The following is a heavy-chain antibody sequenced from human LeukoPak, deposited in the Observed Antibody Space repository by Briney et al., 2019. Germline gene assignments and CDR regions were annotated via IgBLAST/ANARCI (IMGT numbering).Heavy chain of an antibody. V-gene: IGHV4-39*02. Sequence: SETLSLTCTVSGGSISSSSYYWGWIRQPPGKGLEWTGSIYYSGSTYYTPSLKSRVTISVDTSKNQFSLKLSSVTAADTAVYYCARDQWLLRGGDHDAFDIWGRGTMVTVSS. D-gene: IGHD6-19*01. CDR1: GGSISSSSYY. CDR3: ARDQWLLRGGDHDAFDI. CDR2: IYYSGST. J-gene: IGHJ3*02.